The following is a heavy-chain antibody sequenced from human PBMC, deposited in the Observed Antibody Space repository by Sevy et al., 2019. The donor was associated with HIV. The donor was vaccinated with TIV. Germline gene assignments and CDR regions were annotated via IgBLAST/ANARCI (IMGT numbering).Heavy chain of an antibody. CDR3: ARDTCSGGSCFHGMDV. D-gene: IGHD2-15*01. CDR1: GGTFSSYA. Sequence: ASVKVSCKPSGGTFSSYAISWVRQAPGQGLEWMGGIIPIFGTANYAQKFQGRVTITADESTSTAYMELSSLRSEDTAVYYCARDTCSGGSCFHGMDVWGQGTTVTVSS. V-gene: IGHV1-69*13. J-gene: IGHJ6*02. CDR2: IIPIFGTA.